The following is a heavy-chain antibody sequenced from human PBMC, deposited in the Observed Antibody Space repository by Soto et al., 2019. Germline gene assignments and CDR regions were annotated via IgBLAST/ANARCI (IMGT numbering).Heavy chain of an antibody. Sequence: PGGSLRLSCAASGFTFSSYSLNWVRQAPGKGLELVSSISSSSSYIYYADSVKGRFTISRDNAKNSLYLQMNSLRAEDTAVYYCARDLLALVVGGTDPPPRWGQGTLVTVSS. J-gene: IGHJ4*02. D-gene: IGHD1-26*01. V-gene: IGHV3-21*01. CDR1: GFTFSSYS. CDR2: ISSSSSYI. CDR3: ARDLLALVVGGTDPPPR.